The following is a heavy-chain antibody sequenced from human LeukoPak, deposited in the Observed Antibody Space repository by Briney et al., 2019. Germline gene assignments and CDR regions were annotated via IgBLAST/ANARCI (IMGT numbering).Heavy chain of an antibody. D-gene: IGHD2-21*02. Sequence: SETLSLTCTVSGGSISSYYWGWIRQPPGKGLEWIGSIYYSGSTYYNPSLKSRVTISVDTSKNQFSLKLSSVTAADTAVYYCASAYCGGDCYHPLYYFDYWGQGTLVTVSS. CDR2: IYYSGST. V-gene: IGHV4-39*01. J-gene: IGHJ4*02. CDR1: GGSISSYY. CDR3: ASAYCGGDCYHPLYYFDY.